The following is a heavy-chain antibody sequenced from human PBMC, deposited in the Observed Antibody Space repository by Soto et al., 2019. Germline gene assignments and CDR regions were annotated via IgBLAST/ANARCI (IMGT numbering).Heavy chain of an antibody. CDR2: IYYTGST. Sequence: QVQLQESGPGLVKPSETLSLTCTVSGGSISSYYWSWIRQPPGKGLEWIEYIYYTGSTNYNPTLNRRVNLSADTSKNLFSRALSPVSVAATAMYVCARVDNSGSYIDSWGQGTLVTVSS. CDR1: GGSISSYY. J-gene: IGHJ5*01. D-gene: IGHD3-22*01. V-gene: IGHV4-59*01. CDR3: ARVDNSGSYIDS.